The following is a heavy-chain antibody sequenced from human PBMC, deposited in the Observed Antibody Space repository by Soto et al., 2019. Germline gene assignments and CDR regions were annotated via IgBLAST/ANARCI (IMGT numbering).Heavy chain of an antibody. J-gene: IGHJ4*02. Sequence: SETLSLTCTVSGGSISSYYWSWIRQPPGKGLEWIGYIYYSGSTNYNPSLKSRVTISVDTSKHQFSLKLSSVTAADTAVYYCARCYEIRGTAAIRFDYWGPGTLVTLSS. CDR1: GGSISSYY. V-gene: IGHV4-59*01. CDR3: ARCYEIRGTAAIRFDY. CDR2: IYYSGST. D-gene: IGHD2-2*01.